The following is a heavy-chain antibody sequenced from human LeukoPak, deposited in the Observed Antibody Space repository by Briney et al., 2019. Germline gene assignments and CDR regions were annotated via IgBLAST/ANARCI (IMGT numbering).Heavy chain of an antibody. CDR2: MYFGGSS. CDR3: TRASRGYSYGFAEY. CDR1: GGSISSYY. V-gene: IGHV4-59*01. D-gene: IGHD5-18*01. J-gene: IGHJ4*02. Sequence: SETLSLTCTVSGGSISSYYWSWIRQPPGKGLEWIGYMYFGGSSNYNPSLKSRVTISVDTSKNQLSLNLNSVTAADTAVYYCTRASRGYSYGFAEYWGQGTLVTVTS.